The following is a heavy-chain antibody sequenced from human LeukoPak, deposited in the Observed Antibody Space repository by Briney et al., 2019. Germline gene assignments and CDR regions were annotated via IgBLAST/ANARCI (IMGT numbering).Heavy chain of an antibody. CDR3: ARRYCSGGSCYSSFDY. J-gene: IGHJ4*02. CDR1: GGSISSYY. D-gene: IGHD2-15*01. V-gene: IGHV4-59*08. Sequence: SGTLSLTCTVSGGSISSYYWSWIRQPPGKGLECIGYIYYSGSANYNPSLKSRVTISVDTSKNQFSLKLSSVTAADTAVYYCARRYCSGGSCYSSFDYWGQGTLVTVSS. CDR2: IYYSGSA.